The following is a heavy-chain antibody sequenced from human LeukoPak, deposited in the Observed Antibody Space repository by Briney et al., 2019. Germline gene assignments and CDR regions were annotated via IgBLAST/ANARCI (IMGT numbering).Heavy chain of an antibody. Sequence: GGSLRLSCVVSGFTFSKYAMTWVRQAPGQGPDWVSAISDSGVTEYYADSGKGRFTISRDNSKNTLYLQMNSLRAEDTAVYYCAQQLGYCSDGSCYFTYWGQGTLVTVSS. D-gene: IGHD2-15*01. CDR3: AQQLGYCSDGSCYFTY. J-gene: IGHJ4*02. CDR1: GFTFSKYA. V-gene: IGHV3-23*01. CDR2: ISDSGVTE.